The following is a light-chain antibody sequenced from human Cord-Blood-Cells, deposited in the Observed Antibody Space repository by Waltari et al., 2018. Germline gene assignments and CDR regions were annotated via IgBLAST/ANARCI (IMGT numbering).Light chain of an antibody. J-gene: IGKJ1*01. CDR3: LQYGSSPKT. V-gene: IGKV3-20*01. Sequence: EIVLTQSPGTLSVSPGERATLSCRASQSVSSSYLAWYQQKPGQAPRLLIYGGSSRATGIPDRFSGSGSGTDFTLNISRVEPEDFAVYYCLQYGSSPKTFGQGTKVEIK. CDR1: QSVSSSY. CDR2: GGS.